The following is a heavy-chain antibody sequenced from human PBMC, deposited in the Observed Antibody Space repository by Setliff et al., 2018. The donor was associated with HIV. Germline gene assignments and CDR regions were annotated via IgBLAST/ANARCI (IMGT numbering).Heavy chain of an antibody. V-gene: IGHV4-61*01. Sequence: PSETLSLTCTVSGGSVGSGSYYWSWVRQPPGKGLEWIGYIYYTGSTNYNPSLKSRLTISVDTPKNQFSLKLRSVTAADTAVYYCARDPPGYGDSNDYWGQGTLVTVSS. CDR3: ARDPPGYGDSNDY. CDR1: GGSVGSGSYY. J-gene: IGHJ4*02. CDR2: IYYTGST. D-gene: IGHD4-17*01.